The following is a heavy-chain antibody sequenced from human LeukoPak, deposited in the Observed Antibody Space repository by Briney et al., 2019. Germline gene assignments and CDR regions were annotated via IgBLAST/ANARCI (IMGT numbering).Heavy chain of an antibody. D-gene: IGHD3-16*01. CDR1: GGSINGHY. CDR3: ARFGVDYDMDV. CDR2: IHYSGRA. Sequence: SETLSLTCTVTGGSINGHYWTWIRQPPGKGLEWIGQIHYSGRADYNPSLKRRVTISVDTSKNQISLNLNSVTAADTAVYYCARFGVDYDMDVWGQGTTVAVSS. J-gene: IGHJ6*02. V-gene: IGHV4-59*11.